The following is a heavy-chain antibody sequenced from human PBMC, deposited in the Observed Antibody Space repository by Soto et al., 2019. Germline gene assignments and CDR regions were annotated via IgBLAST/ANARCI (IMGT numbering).Heavy chain of an antibody. J-gene: IGHJ6*02. CDR3: ARHLTQLLWFGESPTYYYYGMDV. CDR1: GYSFTSYW. CDR2: IYPGDSDT. D-gene: IGHD3-10*01. V-gene: IGHV5-51*01. Sequence: GESLKISCKGSGYSFTSYWIGWVRQMPGKGLEWMGIIYPGDSDTRYSPSFQGQVTISADKSISTAYLQWSSLKASDTAMYYCARHLTQLLWFGESPTYYYYGMDVWGQGTTVTVS.